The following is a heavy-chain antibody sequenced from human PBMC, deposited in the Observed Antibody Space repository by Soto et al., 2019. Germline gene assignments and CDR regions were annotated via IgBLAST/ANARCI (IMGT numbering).Heavy chain of an antibody. CDR3: ARGLGLTGSRAAFDI. D-gene: IGHD1-20*01. J-gene: IGHJ3*02. CDR1: GYTFTGYD. Sequence: ASVKVSCKASGYTFTGYDINWVRQATGQGLEWMGWMNPNSANTDYAQKFQSRVSMTRNTSISTAYMELSSLRSDDTAVYYCARGLGLTGSRAAFDIWGQGTMVSVSS. V-gene: IGHV1-8*01. CDR2: MNPNSANT.